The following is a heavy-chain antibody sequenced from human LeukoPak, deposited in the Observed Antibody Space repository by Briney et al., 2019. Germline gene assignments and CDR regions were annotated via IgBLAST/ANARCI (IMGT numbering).Heavy chain of an antibody. CDR1: GDSMSHYY. Sequence: SETLSLTCSVSGDSMSHYYWSWIRQPPGKGLEWIGYIHYLGSTKYNPSLKSRLTIPVDTSKSHFSLRLTSVTAADTAIYYCARTGTTFFDYWGQGSLVTVSS. V-gene: IGHV4-59*01. J-gene: IGHJ4*02. CDR2: IHYLGST. CDR3: ARTGTTFFDY. D-gene: IGHD1-7*01.